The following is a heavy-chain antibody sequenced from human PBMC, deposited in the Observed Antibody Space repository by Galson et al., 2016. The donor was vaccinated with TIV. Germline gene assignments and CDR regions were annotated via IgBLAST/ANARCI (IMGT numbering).Heavy chain of an antibody. D-gene: IGHD2-8*02. CDR3: ARTSTMLVADYNYGMDV. CDR1: GVTSTGDD. V-gene: IGHV3-11*04. J-gene: IGHJ6*02. CDR2: RSYRGKTR. Sequence: SRRLACAASGVTSTGDDRNGGSQEPGKGREGAADRSYRGKTRDDAEQVRGRFTISRDNAKNSLYLQMNSLRAEDTAIYYCARTSTMLVADYNYGMDVWGQGTSVTVSS.